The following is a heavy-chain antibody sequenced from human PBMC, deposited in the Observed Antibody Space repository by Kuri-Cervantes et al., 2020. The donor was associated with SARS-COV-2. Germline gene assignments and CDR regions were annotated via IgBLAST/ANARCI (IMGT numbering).Heavy chain of an antibody. D-gene: IGHD1-26*01. CDR2: IKQDGSGK. J-gene: IGHJ6*03. Sequence: GGSLRLSCAASGFTFSSYWMSWVRQAPGKGLEWVANIKQDGSGKYYVDSVKGRFTISRDNSKNTLYLQMNSLRAEDTAVYYCANTGIVGAKRSQHYYYYYYMDVWGKGTTVTVSS. V-gene: IGHV3-7*01. CDR1: GFTFSSYW. CDR3: ANTGIVGAKRSQHYYYYYYMDV.